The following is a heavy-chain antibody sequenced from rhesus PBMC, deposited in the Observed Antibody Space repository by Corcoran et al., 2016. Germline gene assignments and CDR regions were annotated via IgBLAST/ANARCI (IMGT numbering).Heavy chain of an antibody. D-gene: IGHD6-13*01. Sequence: QVQLQESGPGLVKPSETLSLTCAVSGGSFSSYWCSWIRQPPGKGLEWIGEFNGNSGRTNYNPSLKSRVTISKAASKNQFSRKLSSVTAADTAVYYCARVIAAGPYFDYWGQGVLVTVSS. CDR1: GGSFSSYW. V-gene: IGHV4-80*01. J-gene: IGHJ4*01. CDR2: FNGNSGRT. CDR3: ARVIAAGPYFDY.